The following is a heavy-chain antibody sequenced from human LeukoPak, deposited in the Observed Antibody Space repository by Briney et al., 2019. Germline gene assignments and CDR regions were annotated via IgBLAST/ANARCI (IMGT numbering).Heavy chain of an antibody. D-gene: IGHD3-16*02. V-gene: IGHV4-39*01. CDR3: ARLLRLGELSLYLSWFDP. CDR2: IYYSGST. Sequence: PSETLSLTCTVSGGSISSSSYYWGWVRQPPGKGLEWIGSIYYSGSTYYNPSLKSRVTISVDTSKNQFSLKLSSVTAADTAVYYCARLLRLGELSLYLSWFDPWGQGTLVTVSS. CDR1: GGSISSSSYY. J-gene: IGHJ5*02.